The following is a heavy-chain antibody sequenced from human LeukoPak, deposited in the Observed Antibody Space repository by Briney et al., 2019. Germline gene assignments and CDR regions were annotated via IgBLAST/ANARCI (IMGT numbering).Heavy chain of an antibody. Sequence: SVKVSCKASGGTFSSYAISWVRQAPGQGLEWMGGIIPIFGTANYAQKFQGRVTITADESTSTAYMELSSLRSEDTAVYYCARGEQLAPGYYYYYYMDVWGKGTTVTVSS. CDR2: IIPIFGTA. V-gene: IGHV1-69*13. CDR1: GGTFSSYA. CDR3: ARGEQLAPGYYYYYYMDV. D-gene: IGHD6-6*01. J-gene: IGHJ6*03.